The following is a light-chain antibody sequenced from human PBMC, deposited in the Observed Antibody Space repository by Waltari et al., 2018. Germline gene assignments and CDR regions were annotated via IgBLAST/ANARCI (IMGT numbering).Light chain of an antibody. V-gene: IGLV1-47*01. CDR2: TDN. J-gene: IGLJ3*02. CDR1: SSNIGSNY. Sequence: QSVLTQPSSASGTPGQRVTISCSGSSSNIGSNYVSWYQQLPGTAPKLLIHTDNQRPSGVPDRFSASKSGASASLAISGLRSDDEADYYCAAWDGSLTGRVFGGGTKLTVL. CDR3: AAWDGSLTGRV.